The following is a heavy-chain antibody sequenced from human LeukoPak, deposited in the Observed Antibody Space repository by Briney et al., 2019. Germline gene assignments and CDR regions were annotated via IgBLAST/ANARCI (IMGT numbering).Heavy chain of an antibody. CDR3: ARVDTFNGNSGFWYFDP. J-gene: IGHJ2*01. Sequence: PGGSLRLSCAASGRSIRPFPMIWVRQPPGKGLEWLSFIGSGSSDIYYADSIKGRFSVFRADARESLYLQMDSLRAEATADYYCARVDTFNGNSGFWYFDPWGRGTLVTVSS. V-gene: IGHV3-21*01. CDR2: IGSGSSDI. D-gene: IGHD2/OR15-2a*01. CDR1: GRSIRPFP.